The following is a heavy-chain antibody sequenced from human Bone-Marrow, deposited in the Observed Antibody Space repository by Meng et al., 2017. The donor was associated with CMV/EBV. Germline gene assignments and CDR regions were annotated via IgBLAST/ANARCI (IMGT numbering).Heavy chain of an antibody. J-gene: IGHJ2*01. CDR3: ARDQNPDVFDL. V-gene: IGHV4-31*03. CDR1: GGSISSGGYY. CDR2: IYYSGST. D-gene: IGHD1-14*01. Sequence: CTVSGGSISSGGYYWSWIRQHPGKGLEWIGYIYYSGSTYYNPSLKSRVTISVDTSKNQFSLKLSSVTAADTAVYYCARDQNPDVFDLWGRGTLVTVSS.